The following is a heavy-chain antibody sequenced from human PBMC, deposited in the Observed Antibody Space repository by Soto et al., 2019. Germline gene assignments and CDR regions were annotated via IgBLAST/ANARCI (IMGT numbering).Heavy chain of an antibody. CDR1: GGSISSSSFH. V-gene: IGHV4-39*01. Sequence: SETLSLTCTVSGGSISSSSFHWGWIRQPPGKGLEWIGSIYYSGSTYYSPSLKSRVTISVDTSKNQFSLKLSSVTAADTAVYYCASAGTIFGTTRNYYYYYGMDVWGQGTTVTVSS. CDR2: IYYSGST. CDR3: ASAGTIFGTTRNYYYYYGMDV. D-gene: IGHD3-3*01. J-gene: IGHJ6*02.